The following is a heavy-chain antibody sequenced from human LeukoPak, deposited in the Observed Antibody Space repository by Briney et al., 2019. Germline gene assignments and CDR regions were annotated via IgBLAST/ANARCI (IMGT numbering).Heavy chain of an antibody. CDR1: GFTVSSNY. D-gene: IGHD6-19*01. CDR3: ARGGAQQWLVPTPVDY. V-gene: IGHV3-53*01. J-gene: IGHJ4*02. Sequence: GGSLRLSCAASGFTVSSNYMSWVRQAPGKGLEWVSVIYSGGSTYYADSVKGRFTISRDNSKNTLYLQMNSLRAEDTAVYYCARGGAQQWLVPTPVDYWGQGTLVTVSS. CDR2: IYSGGST.